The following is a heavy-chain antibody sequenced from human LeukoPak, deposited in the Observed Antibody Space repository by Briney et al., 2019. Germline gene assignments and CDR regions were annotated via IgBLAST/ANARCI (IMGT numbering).Heavy chain of an antibody. CDR3: ARSPYLDWYFDY. J-gene: IGHJ4*02. CDR1: GYTFTGYY. D-gene: IGHD1-1*01. CDR2: INPNSDDT. V-gene: IGHV1-2*02. Sequence: GASMKVSCKASGYTFTGYYLHRLRQAPGQGLEWMGWINPNSDDTNYAQKFQGSVTMTRDTSISTAYMNLSRLRSDDTALYYCARSPYLDWYFDYWGQGTLVTVSS.